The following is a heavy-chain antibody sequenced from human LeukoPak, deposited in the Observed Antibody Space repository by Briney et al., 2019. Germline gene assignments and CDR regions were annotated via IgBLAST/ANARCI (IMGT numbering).Heavy chain of an antibody. D-gene: IGHD4-17*01. J-gene: IGHJ4*02. Sequence: GASVKVSCKVSGYTLTELSMHWVRQAPGKGLEWMGGFDPEDGETIYAQKFQGRVTMTEDISTDTAYMELSSLRSEDTAVYHCATGPLGGDYFFRWGQGTLVTVSS. V-gene: IGHV1-24*01. CDR2: FDPEDGET. CDR3: ATGPLGGDYFFR. CDR1: GYTLTELS.